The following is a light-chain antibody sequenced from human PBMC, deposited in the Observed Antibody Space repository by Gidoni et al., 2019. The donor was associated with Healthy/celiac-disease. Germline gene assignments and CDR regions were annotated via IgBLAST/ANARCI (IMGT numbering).Light chain of an antibody. CDR3: QTWGTGIVV. CDR1: SGHSSYA. CDR2: LNSDGSH. V-gene: IGLV4-69*01. Sequence: QLVLTQSPSASASLGASVKLTCTLSSGHSSYAIAWHQQQPDKGPRYLMKLNSDGSHSTGDGIHDRFSGSSSGAERYLTISSLQSEDEADYYCQTWGTGIVVFGGGTKLTVL. J-gene: IGLJ2*01.